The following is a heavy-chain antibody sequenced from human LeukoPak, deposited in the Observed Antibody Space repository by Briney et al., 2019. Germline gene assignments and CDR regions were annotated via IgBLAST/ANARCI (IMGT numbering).Heavy chain of an antibody. CDR2: IYYSGST. Sequence: SETLSLTCTVSGGSISSHYWSWIRQPPGKGLEWIGYIYYSGSTNYNPSLKSRVTISVDTSKNQFSLKLSSVTAADTAVYYCARDPKYSSSSPYYYYYYMDVWGKGTTVTVSS. V-gene: IGHV4-59*11. J-gene: IGHJ6*03. CDR1: GGSISSHY. D-gene: IGHD6-6*01. CDR3: ARDPKYSSSSPYYYYYYMDV.